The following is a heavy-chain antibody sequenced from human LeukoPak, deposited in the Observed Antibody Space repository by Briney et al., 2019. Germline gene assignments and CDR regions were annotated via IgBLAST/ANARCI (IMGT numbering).Heavy chain of an antibody. V-gene: IGHV4-39*07. CDR2: IYYSGST. CDR3: ARESIAAAGSDWFDP. CDR1: GGSISSSSYY. D-gene: IGHD6-13*01. J-gene: IGHJ5*02. Sequence: SETLSLTCTVSGGSISSSSYYWGWIRQPPGKGLEWIGSIYYSGSTYYNPSLKSRVTISVDTSKNQFSLKLSSVTAADTAVYYCARESIAAAGSDWFDPWGQGTLVTVSS.